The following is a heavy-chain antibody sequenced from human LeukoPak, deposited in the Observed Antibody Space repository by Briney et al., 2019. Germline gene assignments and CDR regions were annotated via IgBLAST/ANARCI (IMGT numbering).Heavy chain of an antibody. CDR2: IIPILGTA. V-gene: IGHV1-69*13. CDR3: ARDDSSSWSNWFDP. Sequence: ASVKVSCKASGGTFSSYAISWVRQAPGQGLEWMGGIIPILGTANYAQKFQGRVTITADESTSTAYMELSSLRSEDTAVYYCARDDSSSWSNWFDPWGQGTLVTVSS. J-gene: IGHJ5*02. CDR1: GGTFSSYA. D-gene: IGHD6-13*01.